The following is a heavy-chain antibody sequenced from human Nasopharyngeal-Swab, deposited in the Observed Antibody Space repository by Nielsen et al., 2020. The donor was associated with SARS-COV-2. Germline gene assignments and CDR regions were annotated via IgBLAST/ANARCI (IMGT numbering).Heavy chain of an antibody. Sequence: GASMKISCAASGFPFSSYAMSWVRQAPGKGLEWVSAISGSGGSTYYADSVKGRFTISRDNSKNTLYLQMNSLRDEDTAVYYCAKDLIAVAWGPHAFDIWGQGTMVTVSS. CDR3: AKDLIAVAWGPHAFDI. D-gene: IGHD6-19*01. CDR2: ISGSGGST. V-gene: IGHV3-23*01. J-gene: IGHJ3*02. CDR1: GFPFSSYA.